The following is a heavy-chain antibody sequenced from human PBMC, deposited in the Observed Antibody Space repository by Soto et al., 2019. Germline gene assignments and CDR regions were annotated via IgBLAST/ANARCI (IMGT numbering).Heavy chain of an antibody. Sequence: QVQLVESGGGVVQPGRSLRLSCAASGFTFSSYAMHWVRQAPGKGLEWVAVISYDGSNKYHADSVKGRFTISRDNSKNTLYLQMNSLRAEDTAVYYCARDTFDGSGSSHPPAVDYWGQGTLVTVSS. CDR2: ISYDGSNK. V-gene: IGHV3-30-3*01. D-gene: IGHD3-10*01. CDR3: ARDTFDGSGSSHPPAVDY. CDR1: GFTFSSYA. J-gene: IGHJ4*02.